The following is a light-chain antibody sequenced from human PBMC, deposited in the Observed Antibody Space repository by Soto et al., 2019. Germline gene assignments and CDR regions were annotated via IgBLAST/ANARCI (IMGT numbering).Light chain of an antibody. CDR1: SSNIGSTYD. V-gene: IGLV1-40*01. CDR3: QSYDDSLSGHYV. CDR2: GNT. J-gene: IGLJ1*01. Sequence: QSVLTQPPSVSGAPVQRVTISCTGSSSNIGSTYDVQWYQQLPGTAPKLLIHGNTNRPSGVPDRFSGSKSGTSASLAITGLQADDEADYCCQSYDDSLSGHYVFGTGTKLTVL.